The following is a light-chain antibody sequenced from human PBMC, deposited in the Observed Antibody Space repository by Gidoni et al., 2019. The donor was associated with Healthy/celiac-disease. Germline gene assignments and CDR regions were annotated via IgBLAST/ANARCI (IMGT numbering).Light chain of an antibody. V-gene: IGKV3-20*01. CDR3: QQYGSSPLT. Sequence: EIVLTQSPGTLSLSPGERATLSCRASQSFSSSYLGWYQQTPGQAPRLLIYGASSRATGIQDRFSGSGSGTDFTLTISRLEPEVFAVYFCQQYGSSPLTFGGGTKVEIK. CDR1: QSFSSSY. J-gene: IGKJ4*01. CDR2: GAS.